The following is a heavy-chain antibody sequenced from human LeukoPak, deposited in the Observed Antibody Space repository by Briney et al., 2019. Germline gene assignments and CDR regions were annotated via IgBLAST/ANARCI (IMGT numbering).Heavy chain of an antibody. Sequence: SGPTLVKPTQTLTLTCTFSGFSISTGGVAVGGIRQPPGKALEWLAVIYSNDDKRYSSSLKTRLTITKDTSKNQVVLTVTNMDPVDTATYSCALSTSTSSVITFDYWGQGTLVTVSS. J-gene: IGHJ4*02. CDR3: ALSTSTSSVITFDY. V-gene: IGHV2-5*01. D-gene: IGHD6-6*01. CDR2: IYSNDDK. CDR1: GFSISTGGVA.